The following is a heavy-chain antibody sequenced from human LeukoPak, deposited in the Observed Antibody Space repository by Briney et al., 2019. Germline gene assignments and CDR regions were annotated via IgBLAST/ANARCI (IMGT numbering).Heavy chain of an antibody. J-gene: IGHJ4*02. CDR3: ARGRRIAVAGTCDY. V-gene: IGHV4-59*12. Sequence: SETLPLTCTVSGGSISSYYWSWIRQPPGKGLEWIGYIYYSGSTNYNPSLKSRVTISVDMSKTQFSLKLSSVTAADTAVYYCARGRRIAVAGTCDYWGQGTLVTVSS. CDR2: IYYSGST. CDR1: GGSISSYY. D-gene: IGHD6-19*01.